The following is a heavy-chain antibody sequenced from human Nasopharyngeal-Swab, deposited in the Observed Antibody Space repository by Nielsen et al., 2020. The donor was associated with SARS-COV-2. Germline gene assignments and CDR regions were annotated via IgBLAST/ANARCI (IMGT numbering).Heavy chain of an antibody. CDR3: AKDMSPNTYYYYMDV. Sequence: SLKISCAASGFTFSSYWMSWVRQAPGKGLEWVSGISWNSGSIGYADSVKGRFTISRDNAKNSLYLQMNSLRAEDTALYYCAKDMSPNTYYYYMDVWGKGTTVTVSS. CDR2: ISWNSGSI. V-gene: IGHV3-9*01. CDR1: GFTFSSYW. J-gene: IGHJ6*03.